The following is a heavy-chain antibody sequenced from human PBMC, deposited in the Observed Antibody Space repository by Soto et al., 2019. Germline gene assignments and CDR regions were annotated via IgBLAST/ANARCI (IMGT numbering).Heavy chain of an antibody. CDR3: ARGGSGYTWFNEF. D-gene: IGHD3-22*01. J-gene: IGHJ4*02. CDR2: VIPVFQTA. V-gene: IGHV1-69*01. CDR1: GGLFSSYP. Sequence: QEQLVQSGAEVKKPGSSVTVSCKASGGLFSSYPISWVRQVPGQGLEWMGGVIPVFQTAYYTQRFQCTVTITANESTNTAYMELSSLRSEDTAIYYGARGGSGYTWFNEFWGQGTLVTVSS.